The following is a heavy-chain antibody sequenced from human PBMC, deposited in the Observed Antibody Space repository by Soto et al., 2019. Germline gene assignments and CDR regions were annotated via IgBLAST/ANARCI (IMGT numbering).Heavy chain of an antibody. J-gene: IGHJ6*02. CDR2: ISSSGSTI. V-gene: IGHV3-48*03. Sequence: GGSLRLSCAASGFTFSSYEMNWVRQSPGKGLEWVSYISSSGSTIYYADSVKGRFTISRDNAKNSLYLQMNSLRAEDTAVYYCARDSRVAPNSSYGMDVWGQGTTVTVSS. D-gene: IGHD2-15*01. CDR1: GFTFSSYE. CDR3: ARDSRVAPNSSYGMDV.